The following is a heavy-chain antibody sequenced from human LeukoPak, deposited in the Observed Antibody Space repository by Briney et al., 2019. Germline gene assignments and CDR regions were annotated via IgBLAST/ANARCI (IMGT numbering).Heavy chain of an antibody. CDR1: GFTFSSYW. V-gene: IGHV3-7*01. CDR3: ARDRASWYMDDWFDP. CDR2: IKQDGSEK. Sequence: QPGGSLRLSCAASGFTFSSYWMSWVRQAPGKGMEWVANIKQDGSEKYYVDSVKGRFTISRDNAKNSLYLQMNSLRAEDTAVYYCARDRASWYMDDWFDPWGQGTLVTVSS. D-gene: IGHD6-13*01. J-gene: IGHJ5*02.